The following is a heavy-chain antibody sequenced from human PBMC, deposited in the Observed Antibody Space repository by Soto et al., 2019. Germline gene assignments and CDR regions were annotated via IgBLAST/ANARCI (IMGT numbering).Heavy chain of an antibody. D-gene: IGHD4-17*01. Sequence: PGEALKISCEATGYIFTNSWIAWVRPMPGKGLEWMGSVHPSDSDTRYSPSFQGQVTISADSPLFTAYVQLSSLKASDTAIYFCARSYGGNTRIDLWGRGTMVTVSS. J-gene: IGHJ6*01. CDR2: VHPSDSDT. V-gene: IGHV5-51*01. CDR3: ARSYGGNTRIDL. CDR1: GYIFTNSW.